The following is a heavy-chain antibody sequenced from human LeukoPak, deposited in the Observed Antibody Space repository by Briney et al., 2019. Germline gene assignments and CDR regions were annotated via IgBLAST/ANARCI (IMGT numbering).Heavy chain of an antibody. V-gene: IGHV4-39*01. J-gene: IGHJ5*02. Sequence: SETLSLTCTVSGVSISSTSYCWGWIRQPPGKGPEWIGSIYYSGRSYYNPSLKSRVTISVDTPKRQFSLKLSSVTAADTAVYYCAQSLGASTWFGNWFDPWGQGTLVTVSS. CDR3: AQSLGASTWFGNWFDP. CDR1: GVSISSTSYC. D-gene: IGHD3-10*01. CDR2: IYYSGRS.